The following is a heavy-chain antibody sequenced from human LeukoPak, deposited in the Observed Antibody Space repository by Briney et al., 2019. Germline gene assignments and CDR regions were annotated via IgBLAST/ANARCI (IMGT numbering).Heavy chain of an antibody. CDR2: ISGSGGST. D-gene: IGHD3-10*01. Sequence: SGGSLRLSCAASGFTFSSYAMSWVRQAPGKGLEWVSAISGSGGSTYYADSVKGRFTISRDNSKNTLYLQMNSLRAEDSAVYYCARLLWFGELLNGFDYWGQGTLVTVSS. CDR1: GFTFSSYA. J-gene: IGHJ4*02. CDR3: ARLLWFGELLNGFDY. V-gene: IGHV3-23*01.